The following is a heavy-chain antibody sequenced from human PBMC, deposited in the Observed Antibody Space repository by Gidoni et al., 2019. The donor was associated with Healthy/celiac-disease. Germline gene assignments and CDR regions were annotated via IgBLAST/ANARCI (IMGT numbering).Heavy chain of an antibody. V-gene: IGHV3-21*01. Sequence: EVQLVESGGGLVKPGGSLRLSCAASGFTFSSYSMNWVRQAPGKGLEWVSSISSSSSYIYYADSVKGRFTISRDNAKNSLYLQMNSLRAEDTAVYYCATARGITIFGVASFDYWGQGTLVTVSS. CDR1: GFTFSSYS. CDR2: ISSSSSYI. J-gene: IGHJ4*02. D-gene: IGHD3-3*01. CDR3: ATARGITIFGVASFDY.